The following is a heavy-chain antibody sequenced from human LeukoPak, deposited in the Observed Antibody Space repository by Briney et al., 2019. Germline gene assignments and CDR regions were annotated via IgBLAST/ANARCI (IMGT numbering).Heavy chain of an antibody. D-gene: IGHD2-15*01. CDR3: AKKGAVVAAQASYYFDY. Sequence: GGSLRLSCAASGFTFSSYAMSWVRQAPGKGLEWVSAISGSGGSTYYADSVKGRFTISRDNSKNTLYVQMNSLRAEDTAVYYCAKKGAVVAAQASYYFDYWGQGTLVTVSS. V-gene: IGHV3-23*01. CDR2: ISGSGGST. CDR1: GFTFSSYA. J-gene: IGHJ4*02.